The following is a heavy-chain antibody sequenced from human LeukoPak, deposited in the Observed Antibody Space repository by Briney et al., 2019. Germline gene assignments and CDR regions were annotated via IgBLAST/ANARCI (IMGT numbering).Heavy chain of an antibody. D-gene: IGHD6-13*01. CDR1: GYTFTSYG. V-gene: IGHV1-18*04. CDR2: ISAYNGNT. CDR3: ARVTRYSSSRCLDY. J-gene: IGHJ4*02. Sequence: ASVKLSCKASGYTFTSYGISWVRQAPGQGLEWMGCISAYNGNTDYAQKLQGRVTMTTDTSTSTAYMELRSLRSDDTAVYYCARVTRYSSSRCLDYWGQGTLVSVSS.